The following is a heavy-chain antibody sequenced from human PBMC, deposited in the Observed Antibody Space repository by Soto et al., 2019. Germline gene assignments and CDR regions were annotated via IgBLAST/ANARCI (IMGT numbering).Heavy chain of an antibody. J-gene: IGHJ4*02. CDR1: GYSFAGYW. CDR2: IDSSDSQT. V-gene: IGHV5-10-1*01. D-gene: IGHD3-22*01. CDR3: ARQIYDSDTGPNFQYYFDS. Sequence: TGESLKISCKGSGYSFAGYWITWVRQKPGKGLEWMGRIDSSDSQTYYNPSFRGHVTISATKSITTVFLQWSSLRASDTAMYYCARQIYDSDTGPNFQYYFDSWGQGTPVTVSS.